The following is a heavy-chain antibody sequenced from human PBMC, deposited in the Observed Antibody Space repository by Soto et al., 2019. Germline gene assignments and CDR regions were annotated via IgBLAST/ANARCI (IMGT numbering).Heavy chain of an antibody. J-gene: IGHJ6*02. Sequence: PGAYLKISCKGSGYTFTNYWIGWVRQMPGKGLEWMGIIYPGDSDNKYNPSFQGQVTISADKSITTTYLQWSSLKASDTAIYYCAASIFYYGMDVWGQGTTVTVSS. CDR1: GYTFTNYW. CDR2: IYPGDSDN. V-gene: IGHV5-51*01. CDR3: AASIFYYGMDV.